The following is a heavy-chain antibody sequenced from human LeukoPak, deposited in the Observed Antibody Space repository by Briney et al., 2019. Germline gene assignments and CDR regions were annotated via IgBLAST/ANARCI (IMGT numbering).Heavy chain of an antibody. CDR1: SGSLSSYY. Sequence: PSETLSLTCTVSSGSLSSYYWSWIRQPPGKGLEWIGYIYYSGSTNYNPSLKSRVTISVDTSKNQFSLKLSSVTAADTAVYYCARATYYYDSSGQAGFIDAFDIWGQGTMVTVSS. J-gene: IGHJ3*02. CDR2: IYYSGST. D-gene: IGHD3-22*01. V-gene: IGHV4-59*08. CDR3: ARATYYYDSSGQAGFIDAFDI.